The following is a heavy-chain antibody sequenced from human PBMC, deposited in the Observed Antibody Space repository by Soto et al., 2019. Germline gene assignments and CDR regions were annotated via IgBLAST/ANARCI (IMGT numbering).Heavy chain of an antibody. J-gene: IGHJ4*02. CDR2: IHDGGTT. CDR1: GGSISSDSW. D-gene: IGHD5-18*01. Sequence: QVQLQESGPGLVKPSETLSLTCVVSGGSISSDSWWGWVRQSPEKGLEWIGEIHDGGTTHYNPSLESRLTVSMDKSKNQLSLKLNSVTAADTAVYYCAKNRGFSQGDWGQGTLVTVSS. V-gene: IGHV4-4*02. CDR3: AKNRGFSQGD.